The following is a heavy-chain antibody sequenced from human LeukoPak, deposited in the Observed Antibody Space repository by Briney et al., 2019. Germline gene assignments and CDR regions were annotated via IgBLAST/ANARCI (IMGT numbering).Heavy chain of an antibody. CDR1: GDSISSSNW. J-gene: IGHJ6*02. Sequence: SGTLSLTCAVSGDSISSSNWWTWIRQPPGKGLEWIGTISYSESTYYNPSLKSRVTIPVDTSKNQFSLKLSSVTAADTAFYYCARGLTNYYGSGTYYLSGGMDVWGQGTTVTVSS. CDR2: ISYSEST. CDR3: ARGLTNYYGSGTYYLSGGMDV. V-gene: IGHV4-4*02. D-gene: IGHD3-10*01.